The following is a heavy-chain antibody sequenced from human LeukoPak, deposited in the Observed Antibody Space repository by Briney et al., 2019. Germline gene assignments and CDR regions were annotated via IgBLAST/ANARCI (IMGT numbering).Heavy chain of an antibody. Sequence: GGSLRLSCAASGITLNTYSMHWVRQVPGKGLEWVAAISYDGSNKYYADSVKGRFTVSRDNSKNTLYLQLNSLRAEDTAVYYCASQIAAAGTYLTPHYWGQGTLVTVSS. V-gene: IGHV3-30*04. CDR2: ISYDGSNK. CDR1: GITLNTYS. CDR3: ASQIAAAGTYLTPHY. D-gene: IGHD6-13*01. J-gene: IGHJ4*02.